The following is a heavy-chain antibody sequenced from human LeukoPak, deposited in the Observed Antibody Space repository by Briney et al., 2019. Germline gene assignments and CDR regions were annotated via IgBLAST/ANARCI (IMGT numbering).Heavy chain of an antibody. CDR2: ISGSGGST. CDR3: AKGGRAYFVY. Sequence: PGGSLRLSCAASGFTFSSYAMSWVRPAPGEGVEWVSAISGSGGSTYYADSVKGRFTISRDNSKNTLYLQMNSLRAEDTAVYYCAKGGRAYFVYWGQGTLVTVSS. V-gene: IGHV3-23*01. J-gene: IGHJ4*02. CDR1: GFTFSSYA.